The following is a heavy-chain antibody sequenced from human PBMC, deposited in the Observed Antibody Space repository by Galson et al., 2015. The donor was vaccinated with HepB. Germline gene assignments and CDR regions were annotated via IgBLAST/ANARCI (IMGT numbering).Heavy chain of an antibody. D-gene: IGHD6-6*01. Sequence: SLRLSCAASGFRFNIYDMNWVRQAPGKGLEWVSGITNSGGRTYYAEPGKGRFTISRDNSKNTVFLQMSSLRAEDTAMYYCAKGAYMSSYSLYGMDAWGQGTTVIVSS. CDR3: AKGAYMSSYSLYGMDA. J-gene: IGHJ6*02. CDR2: ITNSGGRT. CDR1: GFRFNIYD. V-gene: IGHV3-23*01.